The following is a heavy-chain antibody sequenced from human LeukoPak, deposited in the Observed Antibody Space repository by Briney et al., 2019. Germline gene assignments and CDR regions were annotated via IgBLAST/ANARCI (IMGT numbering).Heavy chain of an antibody. Sequence: SGGSLRLSCAASGFTFSSYWMSWVRQAPGKGLEWVANIKEDGSEKYYVDSVKGRFSISRDNAKNSLYLQMNSMGAEDTAVYYCARDPEDNWNDNGCWGQGTLVTVSS. CDR3: ARDPEDNWNDNGC. CDR1: GFTFSSYW. V-gene: IGHV3-7*01. CDR2: IKEDGSEK. J-gene: IGHJ4*02. D-gene: IGHD1-20*01.